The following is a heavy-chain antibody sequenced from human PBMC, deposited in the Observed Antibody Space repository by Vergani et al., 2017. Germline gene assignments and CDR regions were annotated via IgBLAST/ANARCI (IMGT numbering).Heavy chain of an antibody. D-gene: IGHD2-15*01. V-gene: IGHV1-69*06. Sequence: QVQLVQSGAEVKKPGSSVKVSCKASGGTFSSYAISWVRQAPGQGLEWMGGIIPIFGTANYAQKFQGRVTITADKSTSTAYMELSSLRSEDTAVYYCARDRYCSGGSCSVGSYYGMDVWGQGTTVTVSS. CDR3: ARDRYCSGGSCSVGSYYGMDV. CDR2: IIPIFGTA. J-gene: IGHJ6*02. CDR1: GGTFSSYA.